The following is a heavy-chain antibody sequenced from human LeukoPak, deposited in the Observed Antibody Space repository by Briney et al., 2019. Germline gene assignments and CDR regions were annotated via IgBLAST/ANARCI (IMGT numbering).Heavy chain of an antibody. Sequence: PGGSLRLSCGASGFTFSSYSMNWVRQAPGKGREWVSYISSSSSTIYYADSVKGRFTIYRDNAKNSLYLQMNSLTDEEKAVYYCATTNGEYQLLWTFDYWGQGTLVTVSS. CDR2: ISSSSSTI. V-gene: IGHV3-48*02. CDR1: GFTFSSYS. J-gene: IGHJ4*02. D-gene: IGHD2-2*01. CDR3: ATTNGEYQLLWTFDY.